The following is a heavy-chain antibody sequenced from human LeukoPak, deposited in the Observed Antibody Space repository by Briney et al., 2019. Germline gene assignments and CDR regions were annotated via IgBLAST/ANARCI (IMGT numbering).Heavy chain of an antibody. CDR1: GFTVSSNY. CDR3: ARGRPYSYGSGQFDY. Sequence: GGSLRLSCAASGFTVSSNYMSWVRQAPGKGLEWVSIIYSGGSTYYADSVKGRFTISSDNSENTLYLQMNSLRAEDTAVYYCARGRPYSYGSGQFDYWGQGTLVTVSS. J-gene: IGHJ4*02. CDR2: IYSGGST. V-gene: IGHV3-53*01. D-gene: IGHD3-10*01.